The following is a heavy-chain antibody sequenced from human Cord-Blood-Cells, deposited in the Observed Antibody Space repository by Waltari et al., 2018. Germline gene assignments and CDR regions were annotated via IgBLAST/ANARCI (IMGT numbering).Heavy chain of an antibody. D-gene: IGHD3-22*01. CDR1: GGSFSGYY. J-gene: IGHJ4*02. Sequence: QVQLQQWGAGLLKPSETLSLTCAVYGGSFSGYYWSWIRQPPGKGLEWIGEINHSGSTNSTPSRKSGVTISVDTSKNQFSLKLSSVTAADTAVYYCARVGYYDSSGYHGDYWGQGTLVTVSS. CDR3: ARVGYYDSSGYHGDY. V-gene: IGHV4-34*01. CDR2: INHSGST.